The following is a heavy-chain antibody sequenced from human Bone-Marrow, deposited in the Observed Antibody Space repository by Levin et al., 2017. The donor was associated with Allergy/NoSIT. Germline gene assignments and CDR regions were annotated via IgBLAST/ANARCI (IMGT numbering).Heavy chain of an antibody. D-gene: IGHD1-7*01. V-gene: IGHV3-33*01. J-gene: IGHJ4*02. CDR2: IWSDGTQK. CDR3: ARERELQFDY. Sequence: GGSLRLSCTTSGFTFSSSGVHWVRQAPGKGLEWVAVIWSDGTQKYYADSVKGRFTISRDNSKNTLYLQMNALSAEDTAVYYCARERELQFDYWGQGTLVTVSA. CDR1: GFTFSSSG.